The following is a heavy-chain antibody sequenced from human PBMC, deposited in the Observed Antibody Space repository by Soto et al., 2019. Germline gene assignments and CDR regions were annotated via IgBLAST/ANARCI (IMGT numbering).Heavy chain of an antibody. CDR2: IDPTDSYT. Sequence: GESLKISCQASGYSFTTYWISWVRQMPGKGLECMGRIDPTDSYTDYGPSFEGHVTMSVDRSINTAYLEWSSLKASDSAMYYCARHLSVSRIAASLIWGQGTMVTVSS. V-gene: IGHV5-10-1*01. CDR1: GYSFTTYW. J-gene: IGHJ3*02. CDR3: ARHLSVSRIAASLI. D-gene: IGHD6-13*01.